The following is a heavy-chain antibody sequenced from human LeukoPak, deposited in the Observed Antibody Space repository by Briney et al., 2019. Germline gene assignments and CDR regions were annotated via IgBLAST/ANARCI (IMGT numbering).Heavy chain of an antibody. D-gene: IGHD2-2*01. V-gene: IGHV3-23*01. CDR3: ARVGYCSSSTCRNYFDY. J-gene: IGHJ4*02. Sequence: GGSLRLSCAASGFTFSSYAMSWVRQAPGKGLEWVSAISGSGGSTYYADSVKGRFTISRDNSKNTLYLQMNSLRAEDTAVYYCARVGYCSSSTCRNYFDYWGQGTLVTVSS. CDR2: ISGSGGST. CDR1: GFTFSSYA.